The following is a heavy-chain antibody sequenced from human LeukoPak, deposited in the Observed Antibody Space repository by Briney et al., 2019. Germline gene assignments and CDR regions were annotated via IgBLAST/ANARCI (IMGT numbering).Heavy chain of an antibody. Sequence: SETLSLTCTVSGGSISSYYWSWIRQPPGKGLEWIGEINHSGSTNYNPSLKSRVTISVDTSKNQFSLKLSSVTAADTAVYYCASASYGDYAFDIWGQGTMVTVSS. D-gene: IGHD4-17*01. J-gene: IGHJ3*02. CDR2: INHSGST. CDR3: ASASYGDYAFDI. V-gene: IGHV4-34*01. CDR1: GGSISSYY.